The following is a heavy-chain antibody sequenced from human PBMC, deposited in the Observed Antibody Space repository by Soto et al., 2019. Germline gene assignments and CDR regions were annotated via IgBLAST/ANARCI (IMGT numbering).Heavy chain of an antibody. CDR1: GIEFSNYA. CDR2: SSASGRSR. CDR3: AKDGNWLDVYFDV. V-gene: IGHV3-23*01. D-gene: IGHD6-19*01. J-gene: IGHJ4*02. Sequence: GGSLRLSCVVSGIEFSNYAMSWVRQAPGKGLEWVSISSASGRSRYHADSVKGRFTISRDNSKNTLYLHMTNLRAEDTAVYYCAKDGNWLDVYFDVWGQGTPVTVSS.